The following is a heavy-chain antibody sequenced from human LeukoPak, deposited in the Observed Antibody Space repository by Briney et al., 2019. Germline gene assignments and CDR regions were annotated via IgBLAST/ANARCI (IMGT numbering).Heavy chain of an antibody. D-gene: IGHD6-13*01. Sequence: SETLSLTCTVSGGSISSSSYYWGWIRQPPGKGLEWIGNIYYRGSTYYNPSLKSRVTISVDTSKNHFSLKMRSVTAADTAVYYCASSGIAAAGDMDVWGKGTTVTVSS. CDR3: ASSGIAAAGDMDV. V-gene: IGHV4-39*07. CDR2: IYYRGST. CDR1: GGSISSSSYY. J-gene: IGHJ6*03.